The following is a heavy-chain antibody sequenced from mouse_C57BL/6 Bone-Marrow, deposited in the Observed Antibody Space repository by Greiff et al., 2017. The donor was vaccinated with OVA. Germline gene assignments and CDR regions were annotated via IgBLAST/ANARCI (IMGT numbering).Heavy chain of an antibody. CDR1: GYTFTSYW. V-gene: IGHV1-55*01. CDR3: ARGEDGYYYAMDY. Sequence: VQLQQPGAELVKPGASVKMSCKASGYTFTSYWITWVKQRPGQGLEWIGDIYPGSGSTNYNEKFKSKATLTVDTSSSTAYMQLSSLTSEDSAVYYYARGEDGYYYAMDYWGQGTSVTVSS. D-gene: IGHD1-1*01. J-gene: IGHJ4*01. CDR2: IYPGSGST.